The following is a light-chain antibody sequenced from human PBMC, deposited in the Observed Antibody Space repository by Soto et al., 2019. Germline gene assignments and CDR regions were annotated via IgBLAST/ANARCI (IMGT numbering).Light chain of an antibody. CDR2: YDS. V-gene: IGLV3-21*04. Sequence: SYELTQPPSVSVAPGKTARITCGGNNIGSKSVHWYQQKPSQAPVLVIYYDSDRPSGIPERFSGSNSGNTATLTISRVEAGDEADYYCQVWDSSSDQEVFGGGTKVTVL. J-gene: IGLJ2*01. CDR1: NIGSKS. CDR3: QVWDSSSDQEV.